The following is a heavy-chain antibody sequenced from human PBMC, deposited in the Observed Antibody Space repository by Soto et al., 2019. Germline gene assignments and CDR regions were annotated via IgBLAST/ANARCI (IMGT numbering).Heavy chain of an antibody. V-gene: IGHV4-31*03. CDR2: IYYSGST. CDR1: GGSISSGGYY. J-gene: IGHJ4*02. Sequence: PSETLFLTCTVSGGSISSGGYYWSWIRQHPGKGLEWIGYIYYSGSTYYNPSLKSRVTISVDTSKNQFSLKLSSVTAADTAVYYCAFLPNWRGYYFDYWGQGTLVTVSS. D-gene: IGHD3-3*01. CDR3: AFLPNWRGYYFDY.